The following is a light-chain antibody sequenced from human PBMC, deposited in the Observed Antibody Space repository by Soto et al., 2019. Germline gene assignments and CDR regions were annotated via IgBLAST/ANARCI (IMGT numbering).Light chain of an antibody. V-gene: IGKV1-5*01. Sequence: DIQMTQSPSTLPASLGDRVTITCRASQTINRWLAWYQQKPRKAPKLLIYDGSTLQSGVPSRFSGSGSGTEFTLTISSLQPDDVATYYCQQYNSYSGTFGQGTKVDIK. J-gene: IGKJ2*02. CDR1: QTINRW. CDR3: QQYNSYSGT. CDR2: DGS.